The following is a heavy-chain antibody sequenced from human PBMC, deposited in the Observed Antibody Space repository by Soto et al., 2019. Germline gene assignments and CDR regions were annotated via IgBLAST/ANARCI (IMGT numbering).Heavy chain of an antibody. Sequence: QVQLMQSGAEVKKPGASVKVSCKASGYTFTSYGISWVRQAPGQGLEWMGWISTYNGNTNYAQKLQGRVTMTTDTSTSTAYMALRSLRSDDTAVYYCGRDLYLSVFYYSMDVWGQGTTVTAS. J-gene: IGHJ6*02. CDR2: ISTYNGNT. CDR3: GRDLYLSVFYYSMDV. V-gene: IGHV1-18*01. CDR1: GYTFTSYG.